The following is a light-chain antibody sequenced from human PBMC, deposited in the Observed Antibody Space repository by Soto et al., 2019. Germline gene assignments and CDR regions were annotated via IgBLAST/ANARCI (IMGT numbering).Light chain of an antibody. J-gene: IGKJ2*01. Sequence: DIEMTQSPSSLSASVGDRVTITCRTSQDIRSYLNWYQQRPGKAPKLLIFATSSLQSGVPSRFSGSGSGTDFALTISSMQPEDFATYYCQQSYRSPRTFGQGTKVEI. V-gene: IGKV1-39*01. CDR1: QDIRSY. CDR3: QQSYRSPRT. CDR2: ATS.